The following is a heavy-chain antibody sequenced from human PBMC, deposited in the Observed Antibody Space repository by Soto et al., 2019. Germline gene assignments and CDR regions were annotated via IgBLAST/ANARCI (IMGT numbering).Heavy chain of an antibody. CDR1: GFSFRNYA. D-gene: IGHD2-21*01. CDR3: AKDDADSDSHSDFDY. V-gene: IGHV3-23*01. CDR2: IFGNGGGT. Sequence: GGSLRLSCVASGFSFRNYAMNWVRQAPGKGLEWVSGIFGNGGGTYYADSVKGRFTISRDKSNNTLYLQMKSLRAEDTAVYYCAKDDADSDSHSDFDYWGQGTLVTVSS. J-gene: IGHJ4*02.